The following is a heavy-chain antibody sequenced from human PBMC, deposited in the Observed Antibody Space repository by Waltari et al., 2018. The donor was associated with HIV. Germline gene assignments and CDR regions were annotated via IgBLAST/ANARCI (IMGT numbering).Heavy chain of an antibody. D-gene: IGHD5-12*01. V-gene: IGHV3-15*01. Sequence: EVQLLESGGGLVKPGGSLRLSCAASGFTFSNAGMSGVRPAPGKGLEWVGRIKSKTDGGTTDYAAPVKGRFTISRDDSKNTLYLQMNSLKTEDTAVYYCTTEDIVATTPLKNGMDVWGQGTTVTVSS. CDR3: TTEDIVATTPLKNGMDV. CDR2: IKSKTDGGTT. J-gene: IGHJ6*02. CDR1: GFTFSNAG.